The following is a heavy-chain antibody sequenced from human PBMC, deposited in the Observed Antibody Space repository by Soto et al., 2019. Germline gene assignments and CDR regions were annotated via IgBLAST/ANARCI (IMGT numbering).Heavy chain of an antibody. J-gene: IGHJ4*02. CDR3: AKDRVRGGDYEYYFDY. CDR1: GFTFSSYA. Sequence: GGSLRLSCAASGFTFSSYAMSWVRQAPGKGLEWVSAISGSGGSTYYADSVKGRFTISRDNSKNTLYLQMNSLRAEDTAVYYCAKDRVRGGDYEYYFDYWGQGTLVTVSS. CDR2: ISGSGGST. V-gene: IGHV3-23*01. D-gene: IGHD4-17*01.